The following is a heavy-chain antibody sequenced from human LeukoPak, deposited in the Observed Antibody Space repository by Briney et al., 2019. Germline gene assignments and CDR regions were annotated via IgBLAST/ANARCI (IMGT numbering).Heavy chain of an antibody. J-gene: IGHJ4*02. Sequence: PGGSLRLSCAASGFTFSSYWMSWVRQAPGKGLEWVANTKQDGSEKYYVDSVKGRFTISRDNAKNSLYLQMNSLRAEDTAVYYCASLLGGVIPYYFDYWGQGTLVTVSS. CDR3: ASLLGGVIPYYFDY. V-gene: IGHV3-7*01. CDR2: TKQDGSEK. CDR1: GFTFSSYW. D-gene: IGHD3-16*02.